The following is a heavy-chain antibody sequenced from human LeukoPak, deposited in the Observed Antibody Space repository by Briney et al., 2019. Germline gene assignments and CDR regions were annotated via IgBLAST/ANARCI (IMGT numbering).Heavy chain of an antibody. Sequence: GGSLRLSCAASGFTFSSYAMRWVRQDPGKGLEWVSAISGSGGSTYYADSVKGRFTVSRDSSKNTLYLQMNSLRAEDTAVYYCAKDKSGIAARANWFDPWGQGTLVTVSS. D-gene: IGHD6-6*01. J-gene: IGHJ5*02. CDR2: ISGSGGST. V-gene: IGHV3-23*01. CDR3: AKDKSGIAARANWFDP. CDR1: GFTFSSYA.